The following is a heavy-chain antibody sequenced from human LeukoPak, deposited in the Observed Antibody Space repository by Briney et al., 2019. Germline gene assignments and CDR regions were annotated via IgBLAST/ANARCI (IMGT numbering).Heavy chain of an antibody. CDR3: ARRRRIAVTLYYFDY. D-gene: IGHD6-19*01. J-gene: IGHJ4*02. V-gene: IGHV4-39*01. Sequence: SETLSLTCTVSGGSISSSSYYWGWIRQPPGKGLEWIGSIYYSESTYYNPSLKSRVTISVDTSKNQFSLKLSSVTAADTAVYYCARRRRIAVTLYYFDYWGQGTLVTVSS. CDR2: IYYSEST. CDR1: GGSISSSSYY.